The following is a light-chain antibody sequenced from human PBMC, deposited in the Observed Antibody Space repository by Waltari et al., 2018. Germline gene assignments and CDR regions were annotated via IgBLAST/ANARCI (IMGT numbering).Light chain of an antibody. V-gene: IGKV3-20*01. J-gene: IGKJ1*01. Sequence: EIVLTQSPGTVSLSPGDRATLSCRASQSVRRSLTWYQQKPGQAPRLLIYDTSTRATGIPDRFSGSGSGTDFSLTISRLEPEDFAVYYCQEYVNLPATFGQGTKVEIK. CDR2: DTS. CDR1: QSVRRS. CDR3: QEYVNLPAT.